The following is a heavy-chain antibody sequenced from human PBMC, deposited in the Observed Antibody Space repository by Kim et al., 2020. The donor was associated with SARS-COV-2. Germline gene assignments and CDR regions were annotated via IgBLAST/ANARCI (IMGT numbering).Heavy chain of an antibody. Sequence: QKFQGRVTITEDTSTDTAYMELSSLRSEDTAVYYCATGSRGVIGYWYFDLWGRGTLVTVSS. J-gene: IGHJ2*01. D-gene: IGHD3-16*02. CDR3: ATGSRGVIGYWYFDL. V-gene: IGHV1-24*01.